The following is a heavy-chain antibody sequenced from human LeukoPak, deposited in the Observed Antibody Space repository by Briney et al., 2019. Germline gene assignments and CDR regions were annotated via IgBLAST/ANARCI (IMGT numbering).Heavy chain of an antibody. J-gene: IGHJ6*02. CDR1: GFTFGDYA. CDR2: ISGGSEDT. D-gene: IGHD6-13*01. V-gene: IGHV3-23*01. Sequence: GGSLRLSCTASGFTFGDYAMSWFRQAPGKGLEWVSSISGGSEDTYYADSVKGRFTASRDNSKSTFYLQMNSLRAEDTAVYYCARTIAQYSNSWLYFYYGLDVWGQGTPVTVSS. CDR3: ARTIAQYSNSWLYFYYGLDV.